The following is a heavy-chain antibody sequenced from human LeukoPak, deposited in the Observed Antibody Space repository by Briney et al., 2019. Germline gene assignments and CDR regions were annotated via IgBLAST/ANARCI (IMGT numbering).Heavy chain of an antibody. D-gene: IGHD6-19*01. CDR2: ISSSGSTI. Sequence: PGGSLRLSCAASGFTFSSYEMNWVRQAPGKGLEWVSYISSSGSTIYYADSVKGRFTISRDNAKNSLALQMNSLRAEDTAVYYCARGREWLARELDYWGQGTLVTVSS. J-gene: IGHJ4*02. CDR3: ARGREWLARELDY. CDR1: GFTFSSYE. V-gene: IGHV3-48*03.